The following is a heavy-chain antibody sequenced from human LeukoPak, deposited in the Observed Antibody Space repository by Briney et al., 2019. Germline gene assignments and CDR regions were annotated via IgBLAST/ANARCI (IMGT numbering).Heavy chain of an antibody. Sequence: ASVKVSCKASGFTFTSSAMQWVRQARGQRLEWIGWIAVGSGNTNYAQKFQERVTITRDMSTSTAYMELSSLRSEDTAVYYCAAAFYDSSGYSFDYWGQGTLVTVSS. V-gene: IGHV1-58*02. D-gene: IGHD3-22*01. CDR1: GFTFTSSA. CDR2: IAVGSGNT. J-gene: IGHJ4*02. CDR3: AAAFYDSSGYSFDY.